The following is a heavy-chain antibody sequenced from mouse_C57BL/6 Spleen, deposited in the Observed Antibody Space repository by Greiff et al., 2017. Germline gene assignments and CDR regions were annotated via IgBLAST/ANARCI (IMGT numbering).Heavy chain of an antibody. CDR2: IHPGSGST. V-gene: IGHV1-55*01. J-gene: IGHJ3*01. CDR3: ARWGDNYWFAD. CDR1: GYTFTSYW. D-gene: IGHD1-3*01. Sequence: QVKLQQPGAELVKPGASVKMSCKASGYTFTSYWMTWVKQRPGQGLEWIGDIHPGSGSTNYNEKFKSKATLTVATSSSTAYMQLSSLTSEDVAVYDCARWGDNYWFADWGQGTLVTVSA.